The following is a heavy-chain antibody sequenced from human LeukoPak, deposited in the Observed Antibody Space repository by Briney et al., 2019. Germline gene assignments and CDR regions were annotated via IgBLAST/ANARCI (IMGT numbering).Heavy chain of an antibody. D-gene: IGHD6-13*01. CDR3: ARASSSSWYYFDY. CDR2: IYYSGST. V-gene: IGHV4-59*01. Sequence: SETLSLTCTVSGGSISGYYWSWIRQPPGKGLEWIGYIYYSGSTNYNPSLKSRVTISVDTSKNQFSLKLSSVTAADTAVYYCARASSSSWYYFDYWGQGTLVTVSS. J-gene: IGHJ4*02. CDR1: GGSISGYY.